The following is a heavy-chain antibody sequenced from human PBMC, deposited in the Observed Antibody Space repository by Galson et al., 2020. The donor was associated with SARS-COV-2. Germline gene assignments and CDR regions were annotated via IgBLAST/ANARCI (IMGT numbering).Heavy chain of an antibody. J-gene: IGHJ4*02. CDR3: ARVMVRGVNPFDY. V-gene: IGHV3-30-3*01. CDR1: GFTFSSYA. Sequence: GGSLRLSCAASGFTFSSYAMHWVRQAPGKGLEWVAVISYDGSNKYYADSVKGRFTISRDNSKNTLYLQMNSLRAEDTAVYYCARVMVRGVNPFDYWGQGTLVTVSS. CDR2: ISYDGSNK. D-gene: IGHD3-10*01.